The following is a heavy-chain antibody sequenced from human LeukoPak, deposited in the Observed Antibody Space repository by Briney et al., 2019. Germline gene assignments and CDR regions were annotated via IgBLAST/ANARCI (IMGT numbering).Heavy chain of an antibody. CDR3: AKDRFNDFWSGYKDDAFDL. CDR2: IRYDGSNK. V-gene: IGHV3-30*02. J-gene: IGHJ3*01. Sequence: RAGGSLRLSCAASGFTFSSYGMHWVRQAPGKGLEWVAFIRYDGSNKYYADSVKGRFTISRDNSKNTLYLQMNSLRAEDTAVYYCAKDRFNDFWSGYKDDAFDLWGQGTMVTVSS. D-gene: IGHD3-3*01. CDR1: GFTFSSYG.